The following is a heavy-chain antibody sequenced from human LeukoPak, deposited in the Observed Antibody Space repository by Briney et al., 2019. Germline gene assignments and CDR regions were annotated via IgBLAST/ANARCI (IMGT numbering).Heavy chain of an antibody. Sequence: GESLRLSCAASGFTFTTYWIHWVRQAPGRGLVWVSRISPDGSDTTYADSVKGRFTISRDNAKNTLYLQMNSLRAEDTAVYYCHLVSGTSRNFDYWGQGTLVTVFS. CDR1: GFTFTTYW. D-gene: IGHD1-26*01. V-gene: IGHV3-74*01. J-gene: IGHJ4*02. CDR3: HLVSGTSRNFDY. CDR2: ISPDGSDT.